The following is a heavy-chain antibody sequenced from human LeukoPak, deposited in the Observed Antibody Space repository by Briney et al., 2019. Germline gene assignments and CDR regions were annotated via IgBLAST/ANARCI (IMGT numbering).Heavy chain of an antibody. J-gene: IGHJ5*02. CDR1: GFTFSSYA. CDR3: ARGGSNMVRGVHNWFDP. CDR2: ISYDGSNK. Sequence: GGSLRLSCAASGFTFSSYAMHWVRQAPGKGLEWVAVISYDGSNKYYADSVKGRFTISRDNSKNTLYLQMNSLRAEDTAVYYCARGGSNMVRGVHNWFDPWGQGTLVTVSS. D-gene: IGHD3-10*01. V-gene: IGHV3-30-3*01.